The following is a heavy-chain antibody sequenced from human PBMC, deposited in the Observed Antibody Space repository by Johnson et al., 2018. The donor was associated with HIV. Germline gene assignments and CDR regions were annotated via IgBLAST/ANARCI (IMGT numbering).Heavy chain of an antibody. J-gene: IGHJ3*02. CDR2: IPFHGNQQ. D-gene: IGHD4-17*01. V-gene: IGHV3-33*05. CDR1: RFSFRSYG. Sequence: QVNLVESGGGVVQPGGSLRLSCAASRFSFRSYGMYWARQAPDQGLEWVAYIPFHGNQQYYGESVKGRFTISRDNSRDTLFLEMNSLRAEDTAVYYCARDVTKDAFDIWGQGTMVTVSS. CDR3: ARDVTKDAFDI.